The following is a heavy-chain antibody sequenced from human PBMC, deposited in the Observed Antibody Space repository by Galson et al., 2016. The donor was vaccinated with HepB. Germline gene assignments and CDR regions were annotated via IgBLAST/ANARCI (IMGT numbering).Heavy chain of an antibody. D-gene: IGHD4/OR15-4a*01. CDR2: IYFGGFET. V-gene: IGHV5-51*01. J-gene: IGHJ5*02. CDR1: GYRSTNYW. CDR3: AGATHGNTWFDQ. Sequence: QSGAEVKKPGESLKISCQAFGYRSTNYWIGWVRQMPGTGLEWLGLIYFGGFETRYSPSFQGRVIVSADRSINTAYLQWGSLEASDTAIYYCAGATHGNTWFDQWGQGALVTVSS.